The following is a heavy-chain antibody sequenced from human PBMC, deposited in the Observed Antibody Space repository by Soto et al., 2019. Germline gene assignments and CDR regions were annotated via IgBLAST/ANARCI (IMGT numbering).Heavy chain of an antibody. D-gene: IGHD2-2*01. Sequence: PGESLKVSCKVSGFSFTSYWISWVLQMPGKGLEWIGRIDPDDSYSDDSPSFQGHVTFSVDTSINTAYLQWKKLKASDTGIYYCARHPTMLTFDSWGQGTLVTVSS. J-gene: IGHJ4*02. V-gene: IGHV5-10-1*01. CDR1: GFSFTSYW. CDR2: IDPDDSYS. CDR3: ARHPTMLTFDS.